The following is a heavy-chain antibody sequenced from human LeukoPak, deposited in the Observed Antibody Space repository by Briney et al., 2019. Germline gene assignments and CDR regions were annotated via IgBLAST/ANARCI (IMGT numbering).Heavy chain of an antibody. CDR2: VGIAADT. CDR1: GFTFSDHA. V-gene: IGHV3-13*01. Sequence: PGGSLRLSCAASGFTFSDHAMHWVRQAPGKGLEWVSAVGIAADTFYPGSVKGRFTISRENAKNPLYLQMNSLRVEDTAVYHCVRQKKSHGNFDYWGQGTLVTVSS. CDR3: VRQKKSHGNFDY. J-gene: IGHJ4*02. D-gene: IGHD1-26*01.